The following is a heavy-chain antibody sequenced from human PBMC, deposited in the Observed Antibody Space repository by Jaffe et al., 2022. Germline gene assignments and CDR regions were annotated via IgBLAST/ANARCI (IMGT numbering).Heavy chain of an antibody. CDR2: IYHSGST. V-gene: IGHV4-38-2*02. CDR3: ARESGYNWNGLYMDV. J-gene: IGHJ6*03. D-gene: IGHD1-1*01. CDR1: GYSISSGYY. Sequence: QVQLQESGPGLVKPSETLSLTCAVSGYSISSGYYWGWIRQPPGKGLEWIGSIYHSGSTYYNPSLKSRVTISVDTSKNQFSLKLSSVTAADTAVYYCARESGYNWNGLYMDVWGKGTTVTVSS.